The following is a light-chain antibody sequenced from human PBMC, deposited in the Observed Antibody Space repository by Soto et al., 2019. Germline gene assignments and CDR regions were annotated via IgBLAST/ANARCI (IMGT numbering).Light chain of an antibody. CDR2: GVS. J-gene: IGKJ1*01. CDR1: QNIRSR. CDR3: QQSYGTSWT. V-gene: IGKV1-39*01. Sequence: DFQMTQSPSTLSASVGDRVTITCRASQNIRSRLAWYQQKPGKAPNLLIYGVSTLHSGVPSRFSGTGSGTDFTLTISSLQPDDFASYYCQQSYGTSWTFGPGAKVDIK.